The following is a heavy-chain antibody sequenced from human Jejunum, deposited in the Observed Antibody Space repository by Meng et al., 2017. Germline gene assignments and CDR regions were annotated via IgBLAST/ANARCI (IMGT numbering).Heavy chain of an antibody. J-gene: IGHJ4*02. V-gene: IGHV1-3*01. Sequence: QVQLVQSGAELKKPGASVKVSCKASGYTFTSYAMHWVRQAPGQRLEWMGWINAGNGNTKYSQKFQGRVTITRDTSASTAYMELSSLRSEDTAVYYCAREGIAVAGPDYWGQGTLVTVSS. D-gene: IGHD6-19*01. CDR2: INAGNGNT. CDR1: GYTFTSYA. CDR3: AREGIAVAGPDY.